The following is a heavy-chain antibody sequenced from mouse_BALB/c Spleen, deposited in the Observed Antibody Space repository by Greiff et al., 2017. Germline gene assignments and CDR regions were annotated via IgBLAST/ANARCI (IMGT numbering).Heavy chain of an antibody. J-gene: IGHJ4*01. V-gene: IGHV1-7*01. Sequence: VKLVESGAELAKPGASVKLSCKASGYTFTSYWMHWVKQRPGQGLEWIGYINPSTGYTEYNQKFKDKATLTADKSSSTAYMQLSSLTSEDSAVYYCARRGDHYYAMDYWGQGTSVTVSS. CDR1: GYTFTSYW. D-gene: IGHD3-3*01. CDR2: INPSTGYT. CDR3: ARRGDHYYAMDY.